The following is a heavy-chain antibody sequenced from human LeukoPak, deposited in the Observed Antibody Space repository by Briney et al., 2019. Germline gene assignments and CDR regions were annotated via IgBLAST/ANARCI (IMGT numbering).Heavy chain of an antibody. D-gene: IGHD6-6*01. Sequence: SETLSLTCIVSGASISSNSSYWNWLRQPAGKGLEWTGRTYTSGTTNYNTTFESRVTISVDTSKDQFSLELCPVTAADTAVYSCARGYSSSSTFYYYYYCMDVWGKGTTVTVSS. J-gene: IGHJ6*03. CDR1: GASISSNSSY. CDR2: TYTSGTT. V-gene: IGHV4-61*02. CDR3: ARGYSSSSTFYYYYYCMDV.